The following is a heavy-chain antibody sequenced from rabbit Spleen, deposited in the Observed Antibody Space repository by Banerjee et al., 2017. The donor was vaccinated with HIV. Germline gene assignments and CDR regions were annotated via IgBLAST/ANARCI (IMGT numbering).Heavy chain of an antibody. D-gene: IGHD8-1*01. J-gene: IGHJ6*01. V-gene: IGHV1S40*01. CDR3: ARDAGTSFSTYGMDL. CDR2: IYAGSSGAT. CDR1: GFSFSSSDY. Sequence: QSLEESGGDLVKPGASLTLTCTASGFSFSSSDYMCWVRQAPGKGLEWIASIYAGSSGATYSATWAKGRFTISKTSSTTVTLQMTSLTVADTATYFCARDAGTSFSTYGMDLWGQGTLVTVS.